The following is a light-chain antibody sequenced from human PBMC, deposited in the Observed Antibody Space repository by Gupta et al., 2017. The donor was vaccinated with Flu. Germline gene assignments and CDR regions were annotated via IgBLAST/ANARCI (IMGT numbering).Light chain of an antibody. V-gene: IGLV2-14*01. Sequence: QSALTQPASVSGSPGQSITISCTGTSSDVGGYNYVSWYQQHPGKATKLMIYEVSNRPSGVSNRFSGSKSGNTASLTIFGLQAEDEADYYCSSYTSSSLYVFGTGTKVTVL. CDR1: SSDVGGYNY. CDR3: SSYTSSSLYV. CDR2: EVS. J-gene: IGLJ1*01.